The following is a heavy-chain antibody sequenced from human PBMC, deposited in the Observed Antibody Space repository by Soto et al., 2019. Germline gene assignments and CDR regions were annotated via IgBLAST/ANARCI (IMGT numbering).Heavy chain of an antibody. Sequence: SETLSLTYAVCGGSISSNKGWSWVRQPPGKGVEWIGEIYHSGSTNYNPSLKSRVTISVDTSKNQFSLKLSSVTAEDTAVYYCARSSKGWIMATILIYYYYGMDVWGQGTTVTLSS. V-gene: IGHV4-4*02. CDR3: ARSSKGWIMATILIYYYYGMDV. CDR1: GGSISSNKG. J-gene: IGHJ6*02. D-gene: IGHD5-12*01. CDR2: IYHSGST.